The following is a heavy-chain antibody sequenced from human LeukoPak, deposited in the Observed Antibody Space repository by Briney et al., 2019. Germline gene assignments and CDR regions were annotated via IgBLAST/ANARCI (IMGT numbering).Heavy chain of an antibody. D-gene: IGHD1-1*01. CDR3: AAGRVAPLVDY. V-gene: IGHV4-34*01. Sequence: SETPSLTCAVYGGSFSGYYWSWIRQPPGKGLEWIGEINHSGSTNYNPSLKSRVTISVDTSKNQFSLKLSSVTAADTAVYYCAAGRVAPLVDYWGQGTLVTVSS. CDR2: INHSGST. J-gene: IGHJ4*02. CDR1: GGSFSGYY.